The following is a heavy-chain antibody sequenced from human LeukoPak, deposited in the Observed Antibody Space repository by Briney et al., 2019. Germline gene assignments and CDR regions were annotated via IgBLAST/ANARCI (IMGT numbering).Heavy chain of an antibody. Sequence: SETLSLTCTVSGGSISSYYWSWIRQPPGKGLEWIGYIYYSGSTNYNPSLKSRVTISVDTSKNQFSLKLSSVTAADTAVYYCARGGNYYDSSGYYYFDYWGQGTLVTVSS. V-gene: IGHV4-59*01. CDR3: ARGGNYYDSSGYYYFDY. J-gene: IGHJ4*02. D-gene: IGHD3-22*01. CDR1: GGSISSYY. CDR2: IYYSGST.